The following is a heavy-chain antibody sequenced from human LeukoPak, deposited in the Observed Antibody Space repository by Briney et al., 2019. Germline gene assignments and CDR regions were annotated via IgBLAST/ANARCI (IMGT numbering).Heavy chain of an antibody. Sequence: GGSLRLSCAAPGFTFSSYSMNWVRQAPGKGLEWVSSISSSSSYIYYADSVKGRFTISRDNAKNSLYLQMNSLRAEDTAVYYCARVLGGYCSGGSCYRGFYYYYYYMDVWGKGTTVTVSS. V-gene: IGHV3-21*01. J-gene: IGHJ6*03. CDR2: ISSSSSYI. CDR1: GFTFSSYS. CDR3: ARVLGGYCSGGSCYRGFYYYYYYMDV. D-gene: IGHD2-15*01.